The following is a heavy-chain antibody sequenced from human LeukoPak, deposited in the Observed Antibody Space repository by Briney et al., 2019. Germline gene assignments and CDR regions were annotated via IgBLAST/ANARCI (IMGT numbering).Heavy chain of an antibody. V-gene: IGHV3-33*01. CDR3: AREGRYGDYGY. CDR2: IWYDGSNK. D-gene: IGHD4-17*01. Sequence: GGSLRLSCAASGFTFSNYGMHWVRQAPGKGLEWVAVIWYDGSNKYYADSVKGRFTISRDNSKNTLYLQMNSLRAEDTAVYYCAREGRYGDYGYWGQGTLVTVSS. CDR1: GFTFSNYG. J-gene: IGHJ4*02.